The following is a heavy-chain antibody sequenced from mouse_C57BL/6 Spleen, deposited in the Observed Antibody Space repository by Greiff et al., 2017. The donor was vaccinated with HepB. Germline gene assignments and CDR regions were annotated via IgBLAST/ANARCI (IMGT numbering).Heavy chain of an antibody. Sequence: QVQLQQPGAELVKPGASVKMSCKASGYTFTSYWITWVKQRPGQGLEWIGDIYPGSGSTNYNEKFKSKATLTVDTSSSTAYMQLSSLTSEDSAVYYCARPLGPYYYAMDYWGQGTSVTVPS. CDR2: IYPGSGST. J-gene: IGHJ4*01. CDR1: GYTFTSYW. D-gene: IGHD4-1*01. V-gene: IGHV1-55*01. CDR3: ARPLGPYYYAMDY.